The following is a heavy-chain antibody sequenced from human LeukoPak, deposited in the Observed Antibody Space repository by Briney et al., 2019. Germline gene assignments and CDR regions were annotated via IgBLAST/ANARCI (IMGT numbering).Heavy chain of an antibody. J-gene: IGHJ4*02. Sequence: GGSLRLSCAASGFTFSSYWMSWVRQAPGKGLEWLANIKQDGSEKYYVDSVKGRFTISRDNAKNSLYLQMNGLRAEDTAVYYCARVGYSSGWYGYYFDYWGQGTLVTVSS. CDR2: IKQDGSEK. V-gene: IGHV3-7*01. CDR3: ARVGYSSGWYGYYFDY. D-gene: IGHD6-19*01. CDR1: GFTFSSYW.